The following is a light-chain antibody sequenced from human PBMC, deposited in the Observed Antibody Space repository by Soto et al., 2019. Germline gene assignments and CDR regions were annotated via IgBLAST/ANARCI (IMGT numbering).Light chain of an antibody. J-gene: IGLJ2*01. CDR2: DVS. V-gene: IGLV2-14*01. Sequence: QSALTQPASVSGSPGQLITISCTGTSSDVGGYTYVSWYQQHPGRAPTLMIYDVSNRPSGISNRFSGSKSGHTASLTISGLQAEHEADDDCSSYTTRSTLVVFGGGTQLTVL. CDR3: SSYTTRSTLVV. CDR1: SSDVGGYTY.